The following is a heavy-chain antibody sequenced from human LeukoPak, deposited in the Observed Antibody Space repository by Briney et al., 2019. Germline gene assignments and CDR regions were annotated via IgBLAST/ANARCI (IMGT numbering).Heavy chain of an antibody. CDR3: ARDGTAAGLYFDL. CDR1: GFTFSSYW. D-gene: IGHD6-13*01. V-gene: IGHV3-7*01. Sequence: GGSLRLSCAVSGFTFSSYWMNWVRQAPGKGLELVASIRQDGGEKSYVDSVKGRFTISRDNTKNSMYLQMSSLRAEDTAVYYCARDGTAAGLYFDLWGQGTLVTVSS. CDR2: IRQDGGEK. J-gene: IGHJ4*01.